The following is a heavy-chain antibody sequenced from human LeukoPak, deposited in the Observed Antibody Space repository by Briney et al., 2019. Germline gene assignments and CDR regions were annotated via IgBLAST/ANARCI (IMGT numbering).Heavy chain of an antibody. CDR1: GFTFSSYA. Sequence: GGSLRLSCAASGFTFSSYAMSWVRQAPGKGLEWVSAIRGSGDSTYYADSVKGRFTISRDNSKNTLYLQMNSLRAEDTAVYYCANVGTGYFDYWGQGTLVTVSS. CDR3: ANVGTGYFDY. J-gene: IGHJ4*02. V-gene: IGHV3-23*01. CDR2: IRGSGDST.